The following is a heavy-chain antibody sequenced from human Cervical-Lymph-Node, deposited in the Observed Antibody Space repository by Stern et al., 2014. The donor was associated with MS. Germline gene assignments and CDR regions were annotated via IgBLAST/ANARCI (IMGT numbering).Heavy chain of an antibody. J-gene: IGHJ4*02. CDR3: AHSRVKYCRGGTCYSSLFDY. Sequence: QVTLRESGPTLVKPTQTVTLTCTLSGFSVATAGVGVGWIRPPQGKALEWPAHTFWDADYMYSHYLKNRLTIIKDTSKNQVVLTMTTVDPVDTASYYCAHSRVKYCRGGTCYSSLFDYWGQGTLVTVSS. CDR2: TFWDADY. CDR1: GFSVATAGVG. D-gene: IGHD2-15*01. V-gene: IGHV2-5*02.